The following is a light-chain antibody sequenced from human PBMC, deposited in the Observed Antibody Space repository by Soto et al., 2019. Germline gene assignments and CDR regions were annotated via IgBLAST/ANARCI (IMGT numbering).Light chain of an antibody. J-gene: IGLJ1*01. CDR3: SSYSSSTVRYV. Sequence: QSVLTQPASVSGSPGQSITMSCTGTSSDVVSYDFVSWYQQHPGKAPKLLIYEVSNRPSGVSARFSGSKSDNTASLTISGLQAADEADYFFSSYSSSTVRYVFGSGTKLTVL. V-gene: IGLV2-14*01. CDR1: SSDVVSYDF. CDR2: EVS.